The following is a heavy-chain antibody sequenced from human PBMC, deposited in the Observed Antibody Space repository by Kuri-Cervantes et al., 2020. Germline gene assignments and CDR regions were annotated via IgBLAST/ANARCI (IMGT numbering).Heavy chain of an antibody. D-gene: IGHD3-22*01. Sequence: SGPTLVKPTQTLTLTCTFSGFSLSTSGVGVGWIRQPPGKALEWLALIYWDDEKRYSPSLKSRLTISKETSTNQGVLTMTNMDTEDTATYYCARWYDSSGYEAYGVNVWGQGTTVTVSS. V-gene: IGHV2-5*02. CDR2: IYWDDEK. J-gene: IGHJ6*02. CDR1: GFSLSTSGVG. CDR3: ARWYDSSGYEAYGVNV.